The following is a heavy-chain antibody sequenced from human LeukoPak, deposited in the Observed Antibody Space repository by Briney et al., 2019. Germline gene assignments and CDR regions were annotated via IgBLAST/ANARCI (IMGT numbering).Heavy chain of an antibody. Sequence: SETLSLTCTVSGGSISSHYWSWIRQPPGKGLEWIGYIYYSGSTNYNPSLKSRVTISVDTSKNQFSLKLSSVTAADTAVYYCARGQAYYMDVWGKGTTVTVSS. V-gene: IGHV4-59*11. CDR3: ARGQAYYMDV. CDR1: GGSISSHY. J-gene: IGHJ6*03. CDR2: IYYSGST.